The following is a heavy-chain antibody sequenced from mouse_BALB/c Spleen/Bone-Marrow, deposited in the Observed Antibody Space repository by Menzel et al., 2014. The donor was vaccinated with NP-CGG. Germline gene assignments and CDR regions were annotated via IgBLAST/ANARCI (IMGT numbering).Heavy chain of an antibody. CDR1: GYTFTDNW. Sequence: QVQLQQSGAELGMPGASVKMSCKASGYTFTDNWIYWVKQRPGQGLEWIGAIDPSDSYTNYNQKFMGKASLTVDASSSTAYVQVSSLTSDDSAVYYCARGGHDVSLDYWGQGTSVTVSS. J-gene: IGHJ4*01. CDR2: IDPSDSYT. CDR3: ARGGHDVSLDY. D-gene: IGHD2-3*01. V-gene: IGHV1-69*01.